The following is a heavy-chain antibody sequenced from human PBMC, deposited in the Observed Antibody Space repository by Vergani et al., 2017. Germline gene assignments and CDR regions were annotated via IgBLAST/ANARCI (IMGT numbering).Heavy chain of an antibody. J-gene: IGHJ4*02. CDR2: IRYDGSRR. V-gene: IGHV3-30*02. CDR1: GFIFSSHG. CDR3: VKGKGTFEN. Sequence: QVQLVEWGGGVVQPGGSLRLSCTASGFIFSSHGMHWVRQAPGKGLEWVAFIRYDGSRRDYEESVKGRFTISRDNSKNMVYIQMNSLRPEDTAVYYCVKGKGTFENWGQGTLVTVSS. D-gene: IGHD1-7*01.